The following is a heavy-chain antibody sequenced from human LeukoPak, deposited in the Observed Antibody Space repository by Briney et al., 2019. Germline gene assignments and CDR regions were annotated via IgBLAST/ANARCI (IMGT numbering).Heavy chain of an antibody. CDR3: ARERDGSGTQRGLDY. D-gene: IGHD3-10*01. Sequence: SETLSLTCTVSGGSISSSTYYWGWIRQPPGKGLEWIGTIHYSGSTYYNTSLKSRASISVDTSKNQFSLKLRSVTAADTAVYYCARERDGSGTQRGLDYWGQGTLVTVSS. J-gene: IGHJ4*02. CDR2: IHYSGST. V-gene: IGHV4-39*07. CDR1: GGSISSSTYY.